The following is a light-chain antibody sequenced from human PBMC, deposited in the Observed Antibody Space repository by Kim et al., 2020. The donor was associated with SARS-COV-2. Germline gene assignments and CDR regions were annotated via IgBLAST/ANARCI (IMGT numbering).Light chain of an antibody. Sequence: SSELTQDPAASVALGQTVRITCQGDSLRSYYASWYQQKPGQAPVLVIYGKNNRPSGIPDRFSGSSSGNTASVTITGAQAEDEADYYCNSRDSSGNHWVFG. V-gene: IGLV3-19*01. CDR2: GKN. CDR1: SLRSYY. J-gene: IGLJ3*02. CDR3: NSRDSSGNHWV.